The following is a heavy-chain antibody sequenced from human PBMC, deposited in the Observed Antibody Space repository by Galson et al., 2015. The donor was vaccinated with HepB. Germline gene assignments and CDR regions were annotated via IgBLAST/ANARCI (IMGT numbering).Heavy chain of an antibody. V-gene: IGHV3-74*03. CDR2: IKSDGSST. J-gene: IGHJ5*01. D-gene: IGHD5/OR15-5a*01. CDR3: ARGGLRCLDS. CDR1: GFTVSGYW. Sequence: SLRLSCAASGFTVSGYWMHWVRQAPGKGLVWVSRIKSDGSSTKYADSVRGRFTISRDNAKNTVYLQMNSLRAEDTAVYYCARGGLRCLDSWGQGTPVTVSS.